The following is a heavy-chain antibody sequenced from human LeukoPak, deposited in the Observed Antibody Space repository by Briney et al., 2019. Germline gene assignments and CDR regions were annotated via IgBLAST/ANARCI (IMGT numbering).Heavy chain of an antibody. Sequence: EASVKVSCKASGYTFTSYYIHWVRQAPGQGLEWMGIINPSGGSTSYAQKFQGRVTMTRGMSTSTVYMELSSLRSEDTAVYYCARVGFVRDTAMGLWGQGTLVTVSS. CDR1: GYTFTSYY. CDR2: INPSGGST. J-gene: IGHJ4*02. V-gene: IGHV1-46*01. D-gene: IGHD5-18*01. CDR3: ARVGFVRDTAMGL.